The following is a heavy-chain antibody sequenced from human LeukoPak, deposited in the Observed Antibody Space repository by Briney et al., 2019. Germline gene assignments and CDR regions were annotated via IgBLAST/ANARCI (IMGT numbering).Heavy chain of an antibody. CDR3: AKDAAGPEY. D-gene: IGHD6-13*01. Sequence: GGSLRLSCAGSGFTFSSYGMHWVRQAPGKGLEWVAVISYDGSNKYYADSVKGRFTTSRDNSKNTLFLQMNSLRGEDTAIYYCAKDAAGPEYWGQGTLVTVSS. CDR2: ISYDGSNK. J-gene: IGHJ4*02. CDR1: GFTFSSYG. V-gene: IGHV3-30*18.